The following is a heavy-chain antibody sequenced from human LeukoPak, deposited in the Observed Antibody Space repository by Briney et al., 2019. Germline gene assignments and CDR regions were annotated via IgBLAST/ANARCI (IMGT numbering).Heavy chain of an antibody. J-gene: IGHJ5*02. CDR1: GGSISSSSYY. CDR3: ARQGRSSSWYGEGYNWFDP. CDR2: IYYSGST. D-gene: IGHD6-13*01. Sequence: SETLSLTCTVSGGSISSSSYYWGWIRQPPGKGLEWIGSIYYSGSTYYNPSLKSRVTISVDTPKNQFSLKLSSVTAADTAVYYCARQGRSSSWYGEGYNWFDPWGQGTLVTVSS. V-gene: IGHV4-39*01.